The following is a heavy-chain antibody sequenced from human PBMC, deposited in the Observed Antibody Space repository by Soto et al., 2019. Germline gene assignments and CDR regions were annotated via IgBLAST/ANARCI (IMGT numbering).Heavy chain of an antibody. Sequence: EVQVVESGGGLVQPGGSLRLSCEASGFTFSDHYMDWVRQAPGKGLEWVGRMKNKDNRYTTEYAPSVKGRFTISRDDSKNSLYLPMNSLKAEDTALYYGARVRVGATTRYFDYWGRGTLVSVSS. J-gene: IGHJ4*02. CDR1: GFTFSDHY. CDR3: ARVRVGATTRYFDY. CDR2: MKNKDNRYTT. D-gene: IGHD1-26*01. V-gene: IGHV3-72*01.